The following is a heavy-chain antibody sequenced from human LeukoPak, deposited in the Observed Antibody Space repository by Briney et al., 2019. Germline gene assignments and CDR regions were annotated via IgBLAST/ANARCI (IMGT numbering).Heavy chain of an antibody. D-gene: IGHD3-3*01. V-gene: IGHV4-30-4*01. CDR3: ARRGLDFWSGYYIPFDY. CDR1: GGSISSGDYY. Sequence: PSETLSLTCTVSGGSISSGDYYWSWIRQPPGKGLEWIGYIYYSGSTYYNPSLKSRVTISVDTSKNQFSLKLSSVTAADTAVYYCARRGLDFWSGYYIPFDYWGQGNLVTVSS. CDR2: IYYSGST. J-gene: IGHJ4*02.